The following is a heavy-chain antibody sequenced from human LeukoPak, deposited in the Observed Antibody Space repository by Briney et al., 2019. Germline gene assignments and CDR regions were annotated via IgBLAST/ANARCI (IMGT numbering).Heavy chain of an antibody. J-gene: IGHJ5*02. CDR1: GDSVSINSAA. Sequence: SQTLSLTFAISGDSVSINSAAWNWIRQSPSRGLEWLGRTYYRSKWYNAYAVSVKSRITINPDTSQNQFSLQLNSVTPEDTAVYYCAGDLGYSYGPYNWFDPWGQGTLVTVSS. V-gene: IGHV6-1*01. CDR3: AGDLGYSYGPYNWFDP. D-gene: IGHD5-18*01. CDR2: TYYRSKWYN.